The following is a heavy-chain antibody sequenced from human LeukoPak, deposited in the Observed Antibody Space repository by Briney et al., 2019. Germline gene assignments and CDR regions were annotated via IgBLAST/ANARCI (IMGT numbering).Heavy chain of an antibody. CDR1: GFTFSNYG. CDR2: IRYDGSNT. Sequence: PGGSLRLSCAASGFTFSNYGMHWVRQAPGKGLEWVAFIRYDGSNTYYADSVKGRFTISRDNSKNTLYLQMNSLRAEDTAVYYCAKVHSMIVVVSAFDIWGQGTMVTVSS. V-gene: IGHV3-30*02. CDR3: AKVHSMIVVVSAFDI. D-gene: IGHD3-22*01. J-gene: IGHJ3*02.